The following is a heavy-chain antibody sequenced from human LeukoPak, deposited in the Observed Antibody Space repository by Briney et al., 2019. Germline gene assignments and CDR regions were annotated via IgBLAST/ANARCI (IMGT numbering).Heavy chain of an antibody. CDR2: INAGNGHT. CDR1: GYTFTSYA. D-gene: IGHD4-17*01. Sequence: ASVKVSCKASGYTFTSYAMHWVRQAPGQRLEWMGWINAGNGHTKYSQNFQGRVTITRDTSASTAYVELSSLRSEDTAVYYCARSDYGDYGVTYWGQGTLVTVSS. CDR3: ARSDYGDYGVTY. V-gene: IGHV1-3*01. J-gene: IGHJ4*02.